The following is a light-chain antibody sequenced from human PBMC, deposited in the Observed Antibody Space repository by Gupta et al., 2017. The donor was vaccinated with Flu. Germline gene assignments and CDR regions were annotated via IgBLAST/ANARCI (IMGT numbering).Light chain of an antibody. CDR3: RVYYGGAWF. J-gene: IGLJ2*01. CDR1: TGTVSSAYY. V-gene: IGLV7-43*01. CDR2: GTN. Sequence: QTVVTQEASVTVSPGGTVTLTCASNTGTVSSAYYANWFQQKPGQAPRALIFGTNNRHSWTPARFSGSLLGGKAALTVSGVQPEDEAYYHCRVYYGGAWFFGGGTKLTVL.